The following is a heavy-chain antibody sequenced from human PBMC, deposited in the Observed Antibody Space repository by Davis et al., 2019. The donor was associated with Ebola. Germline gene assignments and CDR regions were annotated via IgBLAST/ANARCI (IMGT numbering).Heavy chain of an antibody. Sequence: SETLSLTCTVSGGSISSSSYYWGWIRQPPGKGLEWIGSIYYSGSTYYNPSLKSRVTISVDRSKNQFSLKLSSVTAADTAVYYCARGGSYYYGMDVWGQGTTVTVSS. CDR1: GGSISSSSYY. D-gene: IGHD2-15*01. CDR3: ARGGSYYYGMDV. V-gene: IGHV4-39*07. J-gene: IGHJ6*02. CDR2: IYYSGST.